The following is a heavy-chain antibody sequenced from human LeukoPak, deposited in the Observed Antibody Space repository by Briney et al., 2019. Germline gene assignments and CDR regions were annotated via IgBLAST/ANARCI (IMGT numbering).Heavy chain of an antibody. CDR3: ARRGSSGWSDY. CDR2: IYCSGST. V-gene: IGHV4-39*01. CDR1: GGSISSSSYY. J-gene: IGHJ4*02. D-gene: IGHD6-19*01. Sequence: SETLSLTCTVSGGSISSSSYYWGWIRQPPGKGLEWIGSIYCSGSTYYNPSLKSRVTISVDTSKNQFSLKLSSVTAADTAVYYCARRGSSGWSDYWGQGTLVTVSS.